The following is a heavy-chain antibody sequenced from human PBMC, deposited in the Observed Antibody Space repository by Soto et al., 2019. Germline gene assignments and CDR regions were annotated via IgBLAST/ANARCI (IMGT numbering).Heavy chain of an antibody. CDR3: ARGVYSSTLSNLLGRSGLDG. V-gene: IGHV1-69*06. D-gene: IGHD2-2*01. CDR2: IVPLFRTT. Sequence: QVQLVQSGAEAKKPGSSVKVSCKTSGGTFSSYAISWVRQAPGQGLEWMGGIVPLFRTTNDAQKFQGRVTITADTSPDSVYMELSGLRAGDTAAYYCARGVYSSTLSNLLGRSGLDGWGQGTTVSVSS. CDR1: GGTFSSYA. J-gene: IGHJ6*02.